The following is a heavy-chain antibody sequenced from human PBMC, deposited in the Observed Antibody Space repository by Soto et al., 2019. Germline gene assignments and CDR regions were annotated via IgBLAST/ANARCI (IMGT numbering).Heavy chain of an antibody. V-gene: IGHV4-59*05. CDR2: IYYSGST. D-gene: IGHD3-3*01. CDR1: GGSISSYY. Sequence: SETLSLTCTVSGGSISSYYWSWIRQPPGKGLEWIGSIYYSGSTYYNPSLKSRVTISVDTSKNQFSLKLSSVTAADTAVYYCARSRQERTYYDFWSGYYDFQFMVDYWGQGTLVTVSS. CDR3: ARSRQERTYYDFWSGYYDFQFMVDY. J-gene: IGHJ4*02.